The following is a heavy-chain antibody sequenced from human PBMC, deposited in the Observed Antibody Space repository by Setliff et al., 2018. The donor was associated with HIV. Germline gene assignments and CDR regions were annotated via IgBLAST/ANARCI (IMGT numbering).Heavy chain of an antibody. V-gene: IGHV3-7*01. J-gene: IGHJ4*02. CDR3: ARVYDSSGYSLSIPGY. D-gene: IGHD3-22*01. CDR2: INEDGSEK. CDR1: GFTFSSYW. Sequence: GGSLRLSCAASGFTFSSYWMTWVRQAPGKGLDWVANINEDGSEKYYVDSVKGRFTISRDNAKNSLYLQMNSLRAEDTAVYYCARVYDSSGYSLSIPGYWGQGTLVTVSS.